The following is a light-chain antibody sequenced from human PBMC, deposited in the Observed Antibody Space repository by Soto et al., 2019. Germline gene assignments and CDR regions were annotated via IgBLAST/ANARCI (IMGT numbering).Light chain of an antibody. J-gene: IGKJ3*01. Sequence: VLIRSPGALFFYRGERGTLYCRASQSVSSYLAWYQQKPGQAPRLLIYDASNRATGVPARFSGSGSGTEFTLTISRVESEDFAVYYCHQHETSPPTFGPG. V-gene: IGKV3-11*01. CDR1: QSVSSY. CDR3: HQHETSPPT. CDR2: DAS.